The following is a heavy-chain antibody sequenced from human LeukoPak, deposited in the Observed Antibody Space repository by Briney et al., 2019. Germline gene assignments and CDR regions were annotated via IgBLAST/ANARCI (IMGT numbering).Heavy chain of an antibody. J-gene: IGHJ4*02. CDR2: IYSGGST. D-gene: IGHD6-19*01. Sequence: GGSLRLSCAASGFTFSSYAMSWVRQAPGKGLEWVSVIYSGGSTYYPDSVKGRFTISRDDSKNTLYLQMNSLRAEDTAVYYCARLAVAYFDSWGQGTLVTVSS. V-gene: IGHV3-66*04. CDR3: ARLAVAYFDS. CDR1: GFTFSSYA.